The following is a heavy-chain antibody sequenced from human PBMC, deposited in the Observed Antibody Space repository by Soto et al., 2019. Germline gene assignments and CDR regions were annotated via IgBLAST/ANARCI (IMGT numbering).Heavy chain of an antibody. D-gene: IGHD3-10*01. V-gene: IGHV4-39*01. J-gene: IGHJ4*02. Sequence: SETLSLTCTVSGGSISSSSYYWGWIRQPPGKGLEWIGSIYYSGTTYYNPSLKSRVTISGDTSKNQFSLKLSSVTAADTAVYYCARLKGSYWWLDYWGQGTLVTVSS. CDR2: IYYSGTT. CDR3: ARLKGSYWWLDY. CDR1: GGSISSSSYY.